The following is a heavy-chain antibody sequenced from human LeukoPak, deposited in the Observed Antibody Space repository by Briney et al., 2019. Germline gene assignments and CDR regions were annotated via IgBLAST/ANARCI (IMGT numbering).Heavy chain of an antibody. V-gene: IGHV1-18*01. CDR1: GFTFTSYG. CDR3: ARDPGNYYDSSGYIDY. Sequence: ASVKLSCKASGFTFTSYGISWVRQTPGQGLEWMGCISAYNGNTNYAQKLQGRVIMTTDTSTSTAYMELRSLRSDDTAVYYCARDPGNYYDSSGYIDYWGQGTLVTVSS. J-gene: IGHJ4*02. CDR2: ISAYNGNT. D-gene: IGHD3-22*01.